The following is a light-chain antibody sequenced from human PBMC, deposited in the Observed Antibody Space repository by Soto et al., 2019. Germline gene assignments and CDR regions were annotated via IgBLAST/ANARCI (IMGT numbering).Light chain of an antibody. Sequence: DIVLTQSPGTLSLSPGERATLSCRASQSVSSNLAWYQQKPGQAPRLPIYGASTRATGIPARFSGSGSGTEFTLTISSLQSEDFAVYYCQQYNNWPRTFGGGTKVEIK. CDR2: GAS. V-gene: IGKV3-15*01. J-gene: IGKJ4*01. CDR3: QQYNNWPRT. CDR1: QSVSSN.